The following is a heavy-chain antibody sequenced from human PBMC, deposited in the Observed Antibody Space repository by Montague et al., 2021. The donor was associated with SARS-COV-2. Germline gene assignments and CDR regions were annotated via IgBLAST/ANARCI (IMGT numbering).Heavy chain of an antibody. Sequence: SETLSLTCTVSGGSISSSSYYWGWIRQPPGKGLEWIGSIYYSGSTYYNPSLKSRVTISVDTSKNQFSLKLSSVTAAVTAVYYCAGHENSGGCSKPDAFDIWGQGTMVTVSS. CDR1: GGSISSSSYY. CDR3: AGHENSGGCSKPDAFDI. CDR2: IYYSGST. V-gene: IGHV4-39*01. D-gene: IGHD6-19*01. J-gene: IGHJ3*02.